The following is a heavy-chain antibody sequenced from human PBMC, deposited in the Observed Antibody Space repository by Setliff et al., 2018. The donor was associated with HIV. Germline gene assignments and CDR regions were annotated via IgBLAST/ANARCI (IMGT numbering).Heavy chain of an antibody. Sequence: GGSLRLSCAASGFMFSIYAMHWVRQAPGKGLEWVAVISYDGGTKYYADSLQGRFTISSDDSKNSVYLQMNTLGAEDTAVSYCARGQFRLRPDSLDLWGQGTLVTVSS. CDR1: GFMFSIYA. V-gene: IGHV3-30*04. CDR2: ISYDGGTK. J-gene: IGHJ4*03. D-gene: IGHD2-21*01. CDR3: ARGQFRLRPDSLDL.